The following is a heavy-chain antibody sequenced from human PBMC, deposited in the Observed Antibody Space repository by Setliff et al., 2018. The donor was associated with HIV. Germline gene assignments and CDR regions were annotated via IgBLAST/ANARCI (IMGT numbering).Heavy chain of an antibody. CDR2: IFYSGIT. CDR1: SGSITSRTYY. CDR3: ARSKTFYDFWGGYYTHGAFKI. Sequence: PSETLSLTCTVSSGSITSRTYYWGWIRQPPGKGLEWIGRIFYSGITYYNPSLKSRVSISVDTSKNQFSLNLTSVTAADTAVYYCARSKTFYDFWGGYYTHGAFKIWGLGTMVTVSS. J-gene: IGHJ3*02. D-gene: IGHD3-3*01. V-gene: IGHV4-39*01.